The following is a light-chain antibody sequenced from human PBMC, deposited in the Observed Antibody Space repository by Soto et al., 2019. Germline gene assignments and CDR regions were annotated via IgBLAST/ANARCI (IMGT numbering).Light chain of an antibody. CDR2: GAS. CDR3: EQYNNWPIT. Sequence: EIVLTQSPGTLSLSPGERATLSCRASQSVSSIYFAWYQQKRGQAPRLLIYGASTRATGIPARFSGSGSGTEFTLTISSLQSEDFAVYYCEQYNNWPITFGQGTRLEI. V-gene: IGKV3-15*01. J-gene: IGKJ5*01. CDR1: QSVSSIY.